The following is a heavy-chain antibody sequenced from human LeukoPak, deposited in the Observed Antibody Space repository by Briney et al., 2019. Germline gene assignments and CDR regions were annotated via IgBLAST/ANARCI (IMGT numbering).Heavy chain of an antibody. D-gene: IGHD6-19*01. Sequence: ASVKVSCKASGGTFSSYAINWVRQATGQGLEWMGWMNPNSGNTGYAQKFQGRVTMTRNTSISTAYMELSSLRSEDTAVYYCARGPKTYSSGWSPSGYYYGMDVWGQGTTVTVSS. V-gene: IGHV1-8*02. CDR3: ARGPKTYSSGWSPSGYYYGMDV. CDR1: GGTFSSYA. CDR2: MNPNSGNT. J-gene: IGHJ6*02.